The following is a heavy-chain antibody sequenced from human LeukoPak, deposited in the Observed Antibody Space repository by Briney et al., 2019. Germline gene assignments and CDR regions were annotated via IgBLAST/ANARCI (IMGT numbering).Heavy chain of an antibody. CDR3: ARYQSQLPAAIDY. CDR2: IYYSGST. D-gene: IGHD2-2*01. CDR1: GGSISSYY. V-gene: IGHV4-59*08. J-gene: IGHJ4*02. Sequence: SETLSLTCTVSGGSISSYYWSWIRQPPGKGLEWIGYIYYSGSTNYKPSLKSGVTISVDKSKNQFSLKLSSVTAADTAVYYCARYQSQLPAAIDYWGQGTLVTVSS.